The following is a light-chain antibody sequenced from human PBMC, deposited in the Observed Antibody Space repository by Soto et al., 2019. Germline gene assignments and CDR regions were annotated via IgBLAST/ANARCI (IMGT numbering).Light chain of an antibody. CDR1: QSVSSN. V-gene: IGKV3-15*01. Sequence: EIVMTQSPATLSVSPGERATLSCRATQSVSSNLAWYQQKPGQAPRLLIYGASTRATGIPSRFSGRRSGTEFTLTISSLQSEDFEVYYCQQYNNWPPNLGQWTRLAMK. J-gene: IGKJ5*01. CDR3: QQYNNWPPN. CDR2: GAS.